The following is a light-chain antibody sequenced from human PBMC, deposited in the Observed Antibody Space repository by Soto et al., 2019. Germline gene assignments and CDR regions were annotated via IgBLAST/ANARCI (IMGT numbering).Light chain of an antibody. J-gene: IGKJ2*01. CDR3: QQYYSTPQT. Sequence: DIQVTQSPSSLSASIGDRVTITCRASQSISTFLNWYQQKPGQPPKLLIYWASTRESGVPDRFSGSGSGTDFTLTISSLQAEDVAVYYCQQYYSTPQTFGQGTKLEIK. CDR2: WAS. V-gene: IGKV4-1*01. CDR1: QSISTF.